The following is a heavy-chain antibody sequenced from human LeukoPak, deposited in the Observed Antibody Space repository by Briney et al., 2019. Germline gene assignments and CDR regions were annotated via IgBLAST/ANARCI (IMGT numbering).Heavy chain of an antibody. J-gene: IGHJ4*02. Sequence: SSETLSLTCTVSGGSISSYYWSWIRQPPGKGLEWIGYIYYSGSTNYNPPLKSRVTISVDTSKNQFSLKLSSVTAADTAVYYCARDGTTMVRGVITPFDYWGQGTLVTVSS. V-gene: IGHV4-59*12. CDR1: GGSISSYY. CDR2: IYYSGST. CDR3: ARDGTTMVRGVITPFDY. D-gene: IGHD3-10*01.